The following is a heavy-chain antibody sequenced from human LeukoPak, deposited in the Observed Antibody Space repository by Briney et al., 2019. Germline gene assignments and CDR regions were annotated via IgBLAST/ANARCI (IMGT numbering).Heavy chain of an antibody. J-gene: IGHJ4*02. Sequence: KPSETLSLTCTVSVGSISGYHWSWIRQPPGKALEWIGYISYSGSTNYNPSLKSRVSISVDTSKNQFSLNLYSLTAADTAVYYCARHGSGWSFDYWGQGTLITVSS. V-gene: IGHV4-59*08. CDR1: VGSISGYH. CDR3: ARHGSGWSFDY. D-gene: IGHD6-19*01. CDR2: ISYSGST.